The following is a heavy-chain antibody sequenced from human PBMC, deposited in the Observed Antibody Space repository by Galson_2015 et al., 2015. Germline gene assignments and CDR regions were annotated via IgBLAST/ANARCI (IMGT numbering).Heavy chain of an antibody. V-gene: IGHV3-23*01. Sequence: SLRLSCAASGFTFSSYAMSWVRQAPGKGLEWVSAISGSGGSTYYADSVKGRFTISRDNSKNTLYLQMNSLRAEDTAVYYCARDLIAVAGRGSRVLGYWGQGTLVTVSS. J-gene: IGHJ4*02. CDR3: ARDLIAVAGRGSRVLGY. CDR2: ISGSGGST. D-gene: IGHD6-19*01. CDR1: GFTFSSYA.